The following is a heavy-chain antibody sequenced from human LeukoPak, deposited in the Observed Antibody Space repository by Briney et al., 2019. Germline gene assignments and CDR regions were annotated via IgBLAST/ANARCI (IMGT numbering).Heavy chain of an antibody. D-gene: IGHD6-13*01. V-gene: IGHV1-69*05. CDR1: GGTFSSYA. CDR3: AYSPTSPEGWFDP. J-gene: IGHJ5*02. CDR2: IIPIFGTA. Sequence: ASVKVSCKASGGTFSSYAISWVRQAPGQGLEWMGGIIPIFGTANYAQKLQGRVTMTTDTSTSTAYMELRSLRSDDTAVYYCAYSPTSPEGWFDPWGQGTLVTVSS.